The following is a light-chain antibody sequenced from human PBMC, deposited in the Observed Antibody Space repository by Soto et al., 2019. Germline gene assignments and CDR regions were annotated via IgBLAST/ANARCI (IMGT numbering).Light chain of an antibody. CDR3: QQSYSTPYT. J-gene: IGKJ2*01. V-gene: IGKV1-39*01. CDR1: QRITTY. Sequence: IHMTQSPSSLSASVGDRVTITCRASQRITTYLNWYQQKPGKAPKLLISTAATLHAGIPSRFSGSGSGTDFTLTITTLQPEDFATYFCQQSYSTPYTFGQGTKLEIK. CDR2: TAA.